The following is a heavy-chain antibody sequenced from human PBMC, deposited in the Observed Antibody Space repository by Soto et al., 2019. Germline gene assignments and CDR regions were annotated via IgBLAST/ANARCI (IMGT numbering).Heavy chain of an antibody. CDR3: ARHHGSPGSYFGMDV. V-gene: IGHV5-51*01. CDR2: IYPGDSDT. Sequence: GESLKISCKGSGYSFTTYWINWVRQMPGKGLEWMGIIYPGDSDTRYSPSFQGQVTISADKSINTAYLQWRSLKASDTAVYYCARHHGSPGSYFGMDVWGQGTTVTVSS. J-gene: IGHJ6*02. CDR1: GYSFTTYW. D-gene: IGHD6-13*01.